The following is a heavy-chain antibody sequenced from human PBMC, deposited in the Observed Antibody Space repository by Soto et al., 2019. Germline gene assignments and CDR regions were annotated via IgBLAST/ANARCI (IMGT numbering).Heavy chain of an antibody. V-gene: IGHV2-5*01. CDR3: AHRGYGDYPRDNWFDP. CDR2: IYWNDDE. CDR1: GFSLNTGGAG. Sequence: QITLKESGPTLVKPTQTLTLTCTFSGFSLNTGGAGVGWIRQPPGKALEWLARIYWNDDERYSPSLKSKLTITKDASKNQVVLTMTNMDPVDTATYYCAHRGYGDYPRDNWFDPWGQGTLVTVSS. J-gene: IGHJ5*02. D-gene: IGHD4-17*01.